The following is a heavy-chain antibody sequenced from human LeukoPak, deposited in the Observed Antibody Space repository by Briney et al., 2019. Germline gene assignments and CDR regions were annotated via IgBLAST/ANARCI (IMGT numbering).Heavy chain of an antibody. D-gene: IGHD2-2*01. CDR3: ARGRSVPAAARKYYYYYMDV. J-gene: IGHJ6*03. CDR1: GGSISSYY. CDR2: IFYSGST. Sequence: SETLSLTCTVSGGSISSYYWSWIRQSSGRGLEWIGYIFYSGSTNYNPSLRSRVTMSVDTSKNQFSLKLSSVTAADTAVYYCARGRSVPAAARKYYYYYMDVWGKGTTVTVSS. V-gene: IGHV4-59*12.